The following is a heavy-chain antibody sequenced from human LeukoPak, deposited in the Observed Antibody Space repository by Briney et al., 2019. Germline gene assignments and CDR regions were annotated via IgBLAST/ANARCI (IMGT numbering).Heavy chain of an antibody. Sequence: GGSLRLSCAASGFTFDDYDMSWVRQAPGKGLEWVSGLNWNGGSTGYADSVRGRFTISRDTAKNSLYLQMNSLGAEDTAVYYCARGRSVTNYYYYMDVWGKGSTVTVSS. J-gene: IGHJ6*03. D-gene: IGHD1-1*01. CDR2: LNWNGGST. V-gene: IGHV3-20*04. CDR1: GFTFDDYD. CDR3: ARGRSVTNYYYYMDV.